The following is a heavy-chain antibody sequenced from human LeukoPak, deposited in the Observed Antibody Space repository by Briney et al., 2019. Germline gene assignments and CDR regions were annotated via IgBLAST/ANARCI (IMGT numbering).Heavy chain of an antibody. V-gene: IGHV1-18*01. CDR3: AREWRDDYGDYVLAFDI. J-gene: IGHJ3*02. D-gene: IGHD4-17*01. CDR2: ISAYNGNT. CDR1: GYTFTSYG. Sequence: ASVKVSCKASGYTFTSYGISWVRQAPGQGREWMGWISAYNGNTNYAQKLQGRVTITTDTSTSTAYMELRSLSSDDTAVYYCAREWRDDYGDYVLAFDIWGQGKMVTVSS.